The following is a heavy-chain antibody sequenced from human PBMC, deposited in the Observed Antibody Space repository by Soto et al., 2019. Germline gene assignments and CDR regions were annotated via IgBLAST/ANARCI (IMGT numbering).Heavy chain of an antibody. CDR2: IYPDDSDT. CDR3: VRVRAYGSDSSIFYFYTMDV. J-gene: IGHJ6*02. Sequence: PGESLKISCKASGHSFSGYWVGWVRQMPGKGLECMGIIYPDDSDTRYSPPFQGQVTISADKSISTAYLQWSSLKASDTAIYYCVRVRAYGSDSSIFYFYTMDVWGQGTTVTVSS. CDR1: GHSFSGYW. D-gene: IGHD3-10*01. V-gene: IGHV5-51*01.